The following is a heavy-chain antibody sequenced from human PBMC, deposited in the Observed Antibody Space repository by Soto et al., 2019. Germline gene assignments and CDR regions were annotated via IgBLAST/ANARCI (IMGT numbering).Heavy chain of an antibody. J-gene: IGHJ5*02. V-gene: IGHV1-2*04. CDR1: GYTFTGHY. D-gene: IGHD3-22*01. Sequence: ASVKVSCKASGYTFTGHYMHWVRQAPGQGLEWMGWINPNSGGTNYAQKFQGWVTMTRDTSIGTAYMELSRLRSDDTAVYYCARDPFPYYYDSSGYYPGYNWFDPWGQGTRVTAPQ. CDR2: INPNSGGT. CDR3: ARDPFPYYYDSSGYYPGYNWFDP.